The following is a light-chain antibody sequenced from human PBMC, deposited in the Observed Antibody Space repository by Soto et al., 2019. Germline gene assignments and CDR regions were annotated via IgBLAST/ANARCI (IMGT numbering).Light chain of an antibody. CDR1: SSDVGGYNY. Sequence: QSVLTQPASVSGSPGQSITISCTGTSSDVGGYNYVSWYQQHPGKAPKLIVYDVNSRPSGVSDRFSGSKSGSTASLTISGLRAEDEADYYCTSYTSSSTYVFGSGTKLTVL. J-gene: IGLJ1*01. V-gene: IGLV2-14*03. CDR3: TSYTSSSTYV. CDR2: DVN.